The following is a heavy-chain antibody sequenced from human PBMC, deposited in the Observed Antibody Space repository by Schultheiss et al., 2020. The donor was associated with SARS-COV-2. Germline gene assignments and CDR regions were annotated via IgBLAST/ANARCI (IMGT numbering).Heavy chain of an antibody. CDR2: INHSGST. CDR3: ARAYDGATQFDY. V-gene: IGHV4-4*02. J-gene: IGHJ4*02. CDR1: GGSISSSNW. D-gene: IGHD1-26*01. Sequence: SETLSLTCAVSGGSISSSNWWSWVRQPPGKGLEWIGEINHSGSTNYNPSLKSRVTISVDTSKNQFSLKLSSVTAADTAVYYCARAYDGATQFDYWGQGTLVTVSS.